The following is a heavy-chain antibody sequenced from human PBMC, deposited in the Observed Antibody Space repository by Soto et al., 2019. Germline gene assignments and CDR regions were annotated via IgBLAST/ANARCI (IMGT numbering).Heavy chain of an antibody. CDR3: ARLRTECGELLYYGAFDI. D-gene: IGHD3-10*01. V-gene: IGHV1-46*03. Sequence: QVQLVQSGAEVKKPGASVKVSCKASGYTFTSYYMHWVRQAPGQGLEWMGIINPSGGRTSYAQKFQGRGTMTRDTSTSTVYMELSSLGSEDTAVYYCARLRTECGELLYYGAFDIWGQGTMVTVSS. J-gene: IGHJ3*02. CDR2: INPSGGRT. CDR1: GYTFTSYY.